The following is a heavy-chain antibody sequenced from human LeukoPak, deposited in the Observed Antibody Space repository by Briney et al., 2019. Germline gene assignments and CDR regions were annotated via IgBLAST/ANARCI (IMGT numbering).Heavy chain of an antibody. CDR3: TVGATIHYFDY. J-gene: IGHJ4*01. CDR2: ISSSSSTI. D-gene: IGHD1-26*01. CDR1: GFTFSSYS. Sequence: SGGSLRLSCAASGFTFSSYSMNWVRQAPGKGLEWVSYISSSSSTICYADSVKGRFTISRDNAKNSLYLQMNSLRAEDTAVYYWTVGATIHYFDYWGQGTLVTVSS. V-gene: IGHV3-48*04.